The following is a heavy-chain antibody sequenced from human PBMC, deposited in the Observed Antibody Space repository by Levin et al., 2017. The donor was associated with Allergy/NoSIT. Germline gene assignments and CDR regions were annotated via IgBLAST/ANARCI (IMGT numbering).Heavy chain of an antibody. Sequence: SETLSLTCSVSGDSISRGDYYWSWIRQHPGEGLEWIGFISYSGSAYYNPSLKSRLTVSLDKSKNQFSLKLSSVTVAGTAVYYCARDECAWLGECYGMDVWGQGTTVTVSS. D-gene: IGHD3-10*01. V-gene: IGHV4-31*03. CDR3: ARDECAWLGECYGMDV. J-gene: IGHJ6*02. CDR1: GDSISRGDYY. CDR2: ISYSGSA.